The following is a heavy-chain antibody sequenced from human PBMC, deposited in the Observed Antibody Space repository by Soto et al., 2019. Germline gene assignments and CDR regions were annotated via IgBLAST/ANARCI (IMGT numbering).Heavy chain of an antibody. D-gene: IGHD3-10*01. CDR3: AKERYNGEGNHFDY. J-gene: IGHJ4*02. Sequence: QVQLVESGGGVVQPGRSLRLSCAASGFTFSNIGMHWVRQAPGKGLEWVAVISYDGRVQYHADSVKGRFTLSRDNSKNTLYLQMNSLRVEDTAVYYCAKERYNGEGNHFDYLGQGTLVTVSS. V-gene: IGHV3-30*18. CDR2: ISYDGRVQ. CDR1: GFTFSNIG.